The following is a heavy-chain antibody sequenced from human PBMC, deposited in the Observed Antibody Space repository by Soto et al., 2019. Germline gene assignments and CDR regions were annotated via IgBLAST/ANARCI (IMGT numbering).Heavy chain of an antibody. J-gene: IGHJ6*02. Sequence: ASVKVSCKASGYTFTSYGISWVRQAPRQGLEWMGWISAYNGNTNYAQKLQGRVTMTTDTSTSTAYMELRSLRSDDTAVYYCARDQSIAARNYYYYYGMDVWGQGTTVTVSS. CDR3: ARDQSIAARNYYYYYGMDV. V-gene: IGHV1-18*04. D-gene: IGHD6-13*01. CDR1: GYTFTSYG. CDR2: ISAYNGNT.